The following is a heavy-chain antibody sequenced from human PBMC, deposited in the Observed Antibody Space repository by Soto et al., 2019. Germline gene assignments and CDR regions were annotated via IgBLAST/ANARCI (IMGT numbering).Heavy chain of an antibody. CDR1: GYTFTSYG. CDR3: ASVSGSYQSYGYFDL. CDR2: ISAYNGNT. J-gene: IGHJ2*01. V-gene: IGHV1-18*01. D-gene: IGHD1-26*01. Sequence: QVQLVQSGAEVKKPGASVKVSCKASGYTFTSYGISWVRQAPGQGLEWMGWISAYNGNTNYAQKLQGRVTMTTDTSTRTAYMELRSLRSDDTAVYYWASVSGSYQSYGYFDLWGRGTLVTVSS.